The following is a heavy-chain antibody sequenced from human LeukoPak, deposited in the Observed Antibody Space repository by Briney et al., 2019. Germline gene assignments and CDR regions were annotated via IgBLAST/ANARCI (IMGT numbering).Heavy chain of an antibody. D-gene: IGHD6-13*01. CDR3: ALDSSGWSDDSFDI. J-gene: IGHJ3*02. CDR1: GASISFYY. V-gene: IGHV4-59*01. Sequence: SETLSLTCTVSGASISFYYWSWIRQPPGKGLEWIGYIYYSGSTKYNPSLKSRVTMSIDTSKNQFPLNLKSVTAADTAVYYCALDSSGWSDDSFDIWGHGTMVTVPS. CDR2: IYYSGST.